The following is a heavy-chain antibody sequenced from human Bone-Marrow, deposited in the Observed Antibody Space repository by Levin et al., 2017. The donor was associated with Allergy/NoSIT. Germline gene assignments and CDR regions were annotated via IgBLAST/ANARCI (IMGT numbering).Heavy chain of an antibody. CDR3: AKKVGANGWTPIDY. CDR1: GYTFSRHS. CDR2: ISGSSSSTSGRSTI. Sequence: GESLKISCVGSGYTFSRHSMNWVRQVPGKGLEWVSYISGSSSSTSGRSTIYYGDSVKGRFTISRDNAKNSMYLQMNSLRGEDTAVYYCAKKVGANGWTPIDYWGQGTLVTVSS. V-gene: IGHV3-48*01. J-gene: IGHJ4*02. D-gene: IGHD3-16*01.